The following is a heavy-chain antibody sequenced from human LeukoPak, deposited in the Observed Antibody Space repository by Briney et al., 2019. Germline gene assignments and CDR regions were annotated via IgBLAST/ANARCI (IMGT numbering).Heavy chain of an antibody. J-gene: IGHJ4*02. Sequence: ASVKVSCKASGGTFSSYAISWVRQAPGQGLEWMGGIIPIFGTANYAQKFQGRVTITADKSTSTAYMELSSMRSEDTAVYYCASPDDCSSTSCDYYFDYWGQGTLVTVSS. CDR1: GGTFSSYA. CDR3: ASPDDCSSTSCDYYFDY. CDR2: IIPIFGTA. V-gene: IGHV1-69*06. D-gene: IGHD2-2*01.